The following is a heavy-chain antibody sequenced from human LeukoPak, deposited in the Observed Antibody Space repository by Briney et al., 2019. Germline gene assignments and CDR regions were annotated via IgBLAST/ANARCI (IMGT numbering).Heavy chain of an antibody. V-gene: IGHV3-21*01. J-gene: IGHJ5*02. CDR3: ARPGIAAAGTRGWFDP. CDR1: GFTFSSYS. CDR2: ISSSSSYI. D-gene: IGHD6-13*01. Sequence: GGSLRLSCAASGFTFSSYSMNWVRQAPGKGLEWVSSISSSSSYIYYADSVKGRFTISRDNAKNSLYLQMNSLRAEDTAVYYCARPGIAAAGTRGWFDPWRQGTLVTVSS.